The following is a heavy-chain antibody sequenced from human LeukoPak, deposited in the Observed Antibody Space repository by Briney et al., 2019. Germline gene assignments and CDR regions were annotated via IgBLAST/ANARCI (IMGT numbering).Heavy chain of an antibody. Sequence: ASVKVSCKASGGTFSSYAISWVRQAPGQGLEWMGGFDPEDGETIYAQKFPGRATMTEDTSTDTAYMELSSLRSEDTAVYYCAMRRLGYTSLDYWGQGTLVTVSS. CDR2: FDPEDGET. D-gene: IGHD3-16*02. CDR1: GGTFSSYA. J-gene: IGHJ4*02. V-gene: IGHV1-24*01. CDR3: AMRRLGYTSLDY.